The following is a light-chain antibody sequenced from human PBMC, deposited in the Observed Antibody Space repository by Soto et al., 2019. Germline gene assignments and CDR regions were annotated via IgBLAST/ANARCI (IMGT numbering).Light chain of an antibody. CDR2: EVS. CDR3: SSYTSSSTGV. Sequence: QSALTQPASVSGSPGQSITISCTGTSSDVGDYNYVSWYQQHPGKAPKLMIYEVSNRPSGVSNRFSGSKSGNTASLTISGLQAEDEADYYCSSYTSSSTGVFGTGTKVNV. J-gene: IGLJ1*01. V-gene: IGLV2-14*01. CDR1: SSDVGDYNY.